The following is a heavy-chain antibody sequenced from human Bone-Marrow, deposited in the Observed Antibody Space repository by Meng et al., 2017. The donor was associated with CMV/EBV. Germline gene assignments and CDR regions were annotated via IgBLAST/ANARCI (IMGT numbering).Heavy chain of an antibody. V-gene: IGHV4/OR15-8*03. Sequence: ESLKISCVVSGGSISSSKWWTWVRQPPGKGLEWIGAIHHSGTTNYNTSLKSRVTMSVDKSKNHFSLSLTSVTAADTAVYFCARADSSYFDVSAYYPDAFDIWGQGKVVNVSS. CDR3: ARADSSYFDVSAYYPDAFDI. D-gene: IGHD3-22*01. J-gene: IGHJ3*02. CDR1: GGSISSSKW. CDR2: IHHSGTT.